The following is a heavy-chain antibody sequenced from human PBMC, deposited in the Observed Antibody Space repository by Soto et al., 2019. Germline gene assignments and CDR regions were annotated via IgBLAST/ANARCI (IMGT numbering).Heavy chain of an antibody. J-gene: IGHJ6*02. Sequence: GVSQRFRWAASGGTSVAHGGRWVRKAPGKGPEWVANIKQDGSEKYYVDSVKGRFTISRDNAKNSLYLQMNSLRAEDTAVYYCARDLVVGANYYYYYGMDVWGQGTTVTVSS. CDR3: ARDLVVGANYYYYYGMDV. CDR1: GGTSVAHG. D-gene: IGHD1-26*01. V-gene: IGHV3-7*01. CDR2: IKQDGSEK.